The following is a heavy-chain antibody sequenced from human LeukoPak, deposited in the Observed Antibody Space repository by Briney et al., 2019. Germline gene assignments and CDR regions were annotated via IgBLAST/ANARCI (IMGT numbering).Heavy chain of an antibody. CDR1: GFTFSNYW. CDR2: IKQDGSEK. D-gene: IGHD6-13*01. Sequence: PGGSLRLSCAASGFTFSNYWMSWVRQAPGKGLKWVANIKQDGSEKYYVDSVKGRFTISRDNDKNSLYLQMNSLRAEDAAVYYCASGRQLGYWGQGTLVTVSS. CDR3: ASGRQLGY. J-gene: IGHJ4*02. V-gene: IGHV3-7*01.